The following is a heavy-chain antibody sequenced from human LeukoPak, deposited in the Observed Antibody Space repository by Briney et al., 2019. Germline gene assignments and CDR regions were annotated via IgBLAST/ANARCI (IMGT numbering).Heavy chain of an antibody. CDR3: YFSGDSNTEIQH. CDR2: INPSGGST. J-gene: IGHJ1*01. D-gene: IGHD2-21*02. V-gene: IGHV1-46*01. Sequence: ASVKVSCKASGYTFTSYYMHWVRQAPGQGLEWMGIINPSGGSTSYAQKFQGRVTMTRDTSTSTVYMELSSLRSEDTAVYYCYFSGDSNTEIQHWGQAPWSPSPQ. CDR1: GYTFTSYY.